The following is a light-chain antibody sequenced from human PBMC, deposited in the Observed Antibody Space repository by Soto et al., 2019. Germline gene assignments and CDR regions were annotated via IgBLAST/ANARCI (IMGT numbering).Light chain of an antibody. Sequence: EILMTQSPATLSVSPGERATLSCRASQSISSDLAWYQHKPGQGPRLLIYGASTRVTGIPARFSGSGSGTEFTLTISSLQSEDFAVYYCQQYNGGWTFGQGTKVKIK. CDR1: QSISSD. CDR2: GAS. V-gene: IGKV3-15*01. J-gene: IGKJ1*01. CDR3: QQYNGGWT.